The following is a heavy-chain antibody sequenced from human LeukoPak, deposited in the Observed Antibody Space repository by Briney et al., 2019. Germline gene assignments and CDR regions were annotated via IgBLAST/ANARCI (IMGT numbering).Heavy chain of an antibody. CDR2: IYSTGST. Sequence: SETLSLTCTVSGGSISGYYWSWIRQSPEKGLESIGFIYSTGSTNYNPSLKSRVTISIDTSQNQFSLRLSSVTAADTAVYYCARTGYSYGYWLDYWGQGTLVTVSS. V-gene: IGHV4-59*01. CDR1: GGSISGYY. D-gene: IGHD5-18*01. CDR3: ARTGYSYGYWLDY. J-gene: IGHJ4*02.